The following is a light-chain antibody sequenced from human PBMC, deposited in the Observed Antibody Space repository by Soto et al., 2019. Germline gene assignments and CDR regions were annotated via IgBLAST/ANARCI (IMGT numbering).Light chain of an antibody. CDR2: GAS. Sequence: KATLSCGASQSVSNNLAWYQQKPGQAPRLLIYGASTRATGIPARFSGSGSGTEFTLTISSLQSEDFAVYYCQQYNNWPGTFGQGTKVDIK. CDR1: QSVSNN. CDR3: QQYNNWPGT. V-gene: IGKV3-15*01. J-gene: IGKJ1*01.